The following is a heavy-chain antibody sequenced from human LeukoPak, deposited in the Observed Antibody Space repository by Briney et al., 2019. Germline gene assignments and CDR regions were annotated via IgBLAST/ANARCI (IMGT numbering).Heavy chain of an antibody. J-gene: IGHJ4*02. Sequence: GGSLRLSCAASGFTVSSNYMSWVRQAPGKGLEWVSVIYSGGSTYYADSVKGRFTISRDNSKNTLYLQMNSLRAEDTAVYYCAREASYSSSWATFDFWGQGILVTVSS. V-gene: IGHV3-66*01. CDR1: GFTVSSNY. D-gene: IGHD6-13*01. CDR2: IYSGGST. CDR3: AREASYSSSWATFDF.